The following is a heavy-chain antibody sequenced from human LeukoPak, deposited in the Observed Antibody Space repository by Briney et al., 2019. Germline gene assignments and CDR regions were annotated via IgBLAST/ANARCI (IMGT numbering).Heavy chain of an antibody. CDR2: INHSGST. CDR1: GGSFSGYY. V-gene: IGHV4-34*01. Sequence: PSEALSLTCAVYGGSFSGYYWSWIRQPPGKGLEWIGEINHSGSTNYNPSLKSRVTISVDTSKNQFSLKLSSVTAADTAVYYCATRDIVVVVAASYYFDYWGQGTLVTVSS. CDR3: ATRDIVVVVAASYYFDY. J-gene: IGHJ4*02. D-gene: IGHD2-15*01.